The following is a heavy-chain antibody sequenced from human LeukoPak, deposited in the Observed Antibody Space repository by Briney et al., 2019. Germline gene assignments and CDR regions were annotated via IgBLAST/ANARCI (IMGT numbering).Heavy chain of an antibody. D-gene: IGHD2-2*01. CDR1: GFSLSTSGMC. V-gene: IGHV2-70*01. CDR2: PEWDDDK. J-gene: IGHJ4*02. Sequence: SGPTLVNPTQTLTLTCTFSGFSLSTSGMCVSWIRQPPGNALEWLAPPEWDDDKYYSTSLKTRLTISKDTSKNQVVLTMTNMDPVDTATYYCARIHQLVIFDYWGQGTLVTVSS. CDR3: ARIHQLVIFDY.